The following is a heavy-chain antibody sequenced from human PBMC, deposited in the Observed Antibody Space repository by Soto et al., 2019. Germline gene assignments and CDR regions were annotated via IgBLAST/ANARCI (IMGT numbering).Heavy chain of an antibody. CDR3: ARDADYGGSRGGMDV. V-gene: IGHV4-31*03. J-gene: IGHJ6*02. D-gene: IGHD4-17*01. Sequence: QVRLEESGPGLVKPSETMSLICSVSGGSVNNANYFWKWIRHHPENGLEWIGYIYYSGSTRYNPSFKTRATLSIAPSKNQFSLRLNSVTVANTAVYFCARDADYGGSRGGMDVWGRGTTVTVSS. CDR2: IYYSGST. CDR1: GGSVNNANYF.